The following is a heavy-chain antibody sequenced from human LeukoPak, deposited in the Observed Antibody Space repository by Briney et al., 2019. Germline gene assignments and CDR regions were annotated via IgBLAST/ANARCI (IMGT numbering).Heavy chain of an antibody. D-gene: IGHD1-7*01. Sequence: PSETLSLTCAVYGGSFSGYYWSWIRQPPGKGLEWIGEINHSGSTNYNPSLKSRVTISVDTSKNQFSLKLSSVTAADTAVYYCASAYITGTTKWGQGTLVTVSS. CDR2: INHSGST. V-gene: IGHV4-34*01. CDR3: ASAYITGTTK. CDR1: GGSFSGYY. J-gene: IGHJ4*02.